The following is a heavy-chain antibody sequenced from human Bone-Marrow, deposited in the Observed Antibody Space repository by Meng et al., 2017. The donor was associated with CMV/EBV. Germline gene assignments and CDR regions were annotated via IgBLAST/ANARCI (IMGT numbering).Heavy chain of an antibody. D-gene: IGHD5-12*01. CDR2: IKQDGGET. Sequence: GRSLRLSCGAAGFTFSSYWMSWVRQAPGKGLEWVANIKQDGGETYYAASVKGRFTISRDNAKKSLYLQMNSLRAEDTAVYFCARNGRVATTNPFDSWGQGSLVTVSS. CDR3: ARNGRVATTNPFDS. CDR1: GFTFSSYW. J-gene: IGHJ4*02. V-gene: IGHV3-7*01.